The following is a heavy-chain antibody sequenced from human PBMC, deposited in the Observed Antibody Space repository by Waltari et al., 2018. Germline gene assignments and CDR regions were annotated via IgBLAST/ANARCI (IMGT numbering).Heavy chain of an antibody. J-gene: IGHJ3*02. Sequence: QVQLQQWGAGLLKPSETLSLTCAVYGGSFSGYYWSWIRQPPGKGLEWIGEINHRGSTYSNPSLKSRVSISLDTSKDQFSLRLSSVTAADTAVYYCARGRSYYGIWGQGTMVTVSS. CDR3: ARGRSYYGI. CDR1: GGSFSGYY. D-gene: IGHD3-10*01. CDR2: INHRGST. V-gene: IGHV4-34*01.